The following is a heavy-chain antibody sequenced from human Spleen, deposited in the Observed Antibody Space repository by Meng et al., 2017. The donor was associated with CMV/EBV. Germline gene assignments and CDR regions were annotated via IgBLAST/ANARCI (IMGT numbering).Heavy chain of an antibody. Sequence: GSLRLSCTVSGGSISSSSYYWGWIRQPPGKGLEWIGSIYYSGSTYYNPSLKSRVTISVDTSKKQFSLKLSSVTAADTAVYYCARDPRVNGMDVWGQGTTVTVSS. V-gene: IGHV4-39*07. CDR3: ARDPRVNGMDV. J-gene: IGHJ6*02. CDR2: IYYSGST. CDR1: GGSISSSSYY. D-gene: IGHD3-10*01.